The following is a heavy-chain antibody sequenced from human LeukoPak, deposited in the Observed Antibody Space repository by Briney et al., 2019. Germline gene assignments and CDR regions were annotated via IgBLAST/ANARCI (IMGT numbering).Heavy chain of an antibody. Sequence: ASVKVSCKASGYTFTSYDINWVRQATGQGLEWMGWMNPNSGNTGYAQKFQGRVTMTRNTSISTAYMELSSLRSKDTAVYYCARGPYDILTGYYLSDAFDIWGQGTMVTVSS. J-gene: IGHJ3*02. V-gene: IGHV1-8*01. CDR1: GYTFTSYD. D-gene: IGHD3-9*01. CDR2: MNPNSGNT. CDR3: ARGPYDILTGYYLSDAFDI.